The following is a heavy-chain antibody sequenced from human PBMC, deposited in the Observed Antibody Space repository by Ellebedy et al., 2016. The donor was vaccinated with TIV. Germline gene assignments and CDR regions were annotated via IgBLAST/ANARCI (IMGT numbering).Heavy chain of an antibody. J-gene: IGHJ4*02. D-gene: IGHD2-15*01. CDR3: ARDGVAGGFEESDY. CDR2: MNPNSGNT. Sequence: ASVKVSXXASGGTFTSYDINWVRQATGQGLEWMGWMNPNSGNTGYAQKFQGRVTMTRNTSISTAYMELSSLRSEDTAVYYCARDGVAGGFEESDYWGQGTLVTVSS. V-gene: IGHV1-8*01. CDR1: GGTFTSYD.